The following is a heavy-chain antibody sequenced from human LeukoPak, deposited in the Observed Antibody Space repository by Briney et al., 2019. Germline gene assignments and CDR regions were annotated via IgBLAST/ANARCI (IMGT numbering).Heavy chain of an antibody. Sequence: SETLSLTCAVYGGSFSGYYWSWIRQPPGKGLEWIGEINHSGSTNYNPSLKSRVTISVDTSKNQCSLKLSSVTAADTAVYYCARADYDTSAYYYTFDYWGQGTLVTVSS. CDR2: INHSGST. V-gene: IGHV4-34*01. CDR1: GGSFSGYY. CDR3: ARADYDTSAYYYTFDY. D-gene: IGHD3-22*01. J-gene: IGHJ4*02.